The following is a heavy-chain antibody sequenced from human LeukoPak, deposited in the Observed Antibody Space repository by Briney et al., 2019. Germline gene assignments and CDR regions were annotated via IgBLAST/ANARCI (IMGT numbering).Heavy chain of an antibody. V-gene: IGHV4-61*02. D-gene: IGHD2-2*01. Sequence: TLSLTCTVSGGSISSGSYCWSWIRQPAGKGLEWIGRIYTSRSTNYNPSLKSRVTISVDTSKNQFSLKLSSVTAADTAVYYCARGFGHCSSTSCYRGAFDIWGQGTMVTVSS. CDR1: GGSISSGSYC. J-gene: IGHJ3*02. CDR3: ARGFGHCSSTSCYRGAFDI. CDR2: IYTSRST.